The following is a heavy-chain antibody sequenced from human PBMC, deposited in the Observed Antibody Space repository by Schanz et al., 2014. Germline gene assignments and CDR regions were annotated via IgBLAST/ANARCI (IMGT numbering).Heavy chain of an antibody. CDR2: IDRDGGPT. V-gene: IGHV3-43*01. D-gene: IGHD1-26*01. J-gene: IGHJ6*02. CDR3: AKDSRGSSFDMDV. Sequence: DVQLVESGGVVAQPGGSLRLPCAASGFIFVDYTMHWVRQAPGKGVEWVSLIDRDGGPTYDADSVKGRFTISRDNSKNSLYLQMNSLRTEDTALYDCAKDSRGSSFDMDVWGQGTTVTVSS. CDR1: GFIFVDYT.